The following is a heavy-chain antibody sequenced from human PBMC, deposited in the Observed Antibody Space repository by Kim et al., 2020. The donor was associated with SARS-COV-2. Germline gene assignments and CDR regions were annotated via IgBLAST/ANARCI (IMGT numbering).Heavy chain of an antibody. Sequence: SETLSLTCTVPGGSISSGGYYWSWIRQHPGKGLEWIGYIYYSGSTYYNPSLKSRVTISVDTSKNQFSLKLSSVTAADTAVYYCARTLDRYGDYPFDYWGQGTLVTVSS. J-gene: IGHJ4*02. CDR1: GGSISSGGYY. V-gene: IGHV4-31*03. CDR2: IYYSGST. CDR3: ARTLDRYGDYPFDY. D-gene: IGHD4-17*01.